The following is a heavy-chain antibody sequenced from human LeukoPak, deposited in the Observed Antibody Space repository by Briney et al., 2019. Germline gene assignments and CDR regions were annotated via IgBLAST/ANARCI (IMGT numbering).Heavy chain of an antibody. CDR1: GFTFSSYS. Sequence: GGSLRLSCAASGFTFSSYSMNWVRQAPGKGLEWVSSISSSSSYIYYADSVKGRFTISRDNAKNSLYLQMNSLRAEDTAVYYCATIGYCSSTSCYTFWRYWGERTLVTVSS. D-gene: IGHD2-2*02. CDR3: ATIGYCSSTSCYTFWRY. CDR2: ISSSSSYI. V-gene: IGHV3-21*01. J-gene: IGHJ4*02.